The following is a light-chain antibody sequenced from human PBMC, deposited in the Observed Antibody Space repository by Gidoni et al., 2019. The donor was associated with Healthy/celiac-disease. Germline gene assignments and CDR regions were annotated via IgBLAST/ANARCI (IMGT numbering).Light chain of an antibody. V-gene: IGKV1-8*01. CDR2: AAS. CDR3: QQYYSYPYT. CDR1: QGISSY. Sequence: AIRMTQSPSSFSASTGDRVTINCRASQGISSYLAWYQQKPGKAPKLLIYAASTLQSGVPSRFSGSGSGTDFTLTISCLQSVDFATYYCQQYYSYPYTFXXXTKLEIK. J-gene: IGKJ2*01.